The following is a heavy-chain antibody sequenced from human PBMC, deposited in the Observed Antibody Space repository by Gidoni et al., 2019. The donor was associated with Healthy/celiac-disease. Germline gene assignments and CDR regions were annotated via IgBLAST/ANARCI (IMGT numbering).Heavy chain of an antibody. V-gene: IGHV4-38-2*02. D-gene: IGHD3-3*01. J-gene: IGHJ5*02. CDR3: ARTYYDFWSGYPNWFDP. CDR2: IYHSGVT. CDR1: GYSISSGYY. Sequence: QVQLQESGPGLVKHSETRSLTCTVSGYSISSGYYWGWIRQPPGKGLEWIGSIYHSGVTYYNPSLKSRVTISVDTSKTQFSLKLSSVTAADTAVYYCARTYYDFWSGYPNWFDPWGQGTLVTVSS.